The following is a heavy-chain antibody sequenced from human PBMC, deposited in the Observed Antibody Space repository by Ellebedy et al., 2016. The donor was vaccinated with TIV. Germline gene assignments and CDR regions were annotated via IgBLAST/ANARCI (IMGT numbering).Heavy chain of an antibody. CDR3: ARPRSSGWHLETEYYFDY. J-gene: IGHJ4*02. V-gene: IGHV3-66*04. Sequence: GESLKISCAASGFTVSSNYMSWVRQAPGKGLEWVSVIYSGGSTYYADSVKGRFTISRDNSKNMLYLQMNSLRAEDTAVYYCARPRSSGWHLETEYYFDYWGQGTLVTVSS. CDR2: IYSGGST. CDR1: GFTVSSNY. D-gene: IGHD6-19*01.